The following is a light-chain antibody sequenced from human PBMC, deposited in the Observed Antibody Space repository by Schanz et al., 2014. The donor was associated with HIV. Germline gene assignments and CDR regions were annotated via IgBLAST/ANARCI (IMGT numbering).Light chain of an antibody. CDR1: SSDVGGYNY. Sequence: QSALTQPASVSGSPGQSITISCTGTSSDVGGYNYPSWYQHHPGKAPKLMLYDVSNRPSGVSNRFSGSKSGNTASLTISGLQAEDEADYYCCSYAGRSPVVVFGAGTKLPVL. V-gene: IGLV2-14*03. CDR2: DVS. J-gene: IGLJ2*01. CDR3: CSYAGRSPVVV.